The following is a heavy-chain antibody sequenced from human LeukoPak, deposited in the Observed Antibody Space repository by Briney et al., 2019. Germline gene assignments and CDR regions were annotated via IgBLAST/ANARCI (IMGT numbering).Heavy chain of an antibody. CDR2: INPSGGST. V-gene: IGHV1-46*01. J-gene: IGHJ6*02. CDR1: GYTFTSYY. CDR3: ARDQLRSDPEYYYYGMDV. Sequence: ASVKVSCKASGYTFTSYYMHWVRQAPGQGLEWMGIINPSGGSTSYAQKFQGRVTMTRDTSTSTVHMELSSLRSEDTAVYYCARDQLRSDPEYYYYGMDVWGQGTTVTVSS. D-gene: IGHD1-1*01.